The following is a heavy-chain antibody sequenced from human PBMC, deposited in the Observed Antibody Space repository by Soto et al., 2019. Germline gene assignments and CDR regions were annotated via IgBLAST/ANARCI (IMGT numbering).Heavy chain of an antibody. CDR2: ISAYRGST. J-gene: IGHJ4*02. V-gene: IGHV1-18*01. Sequence: QVQLVQSGAEVKKPGASVKVSCKASGYTFTTYGISWVRQAPGQGLEWMGWISAYRGSTKFAQKLQGRVTMTTDTSTTTAYMELRSLTSDATAVYYCARDFTKSSSWPYYFDYWGQGTLVTVSS. CDR3: ARDFTKSSSWPYYFDY. CDR1: GYTFTTYG. D-gene: IGHD6-13*01.